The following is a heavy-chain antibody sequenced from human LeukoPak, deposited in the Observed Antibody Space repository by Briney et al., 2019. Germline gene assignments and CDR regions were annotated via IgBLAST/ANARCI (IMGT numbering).Heavy chain of an antibody. CDR2: IIPSGGST. V-gene: IGHV1-46*01. D-gene: IGHD5-24*01. Sequence: ASVRVSCKASGYTFTSYYIHWVRQAPGQGLEWMGIIIPSGGSTSYAQKFQGRVTLTRDTSTNTVYMELSSLRSEDTAVYYCARARSEAEIDYWGQGTLVTVSS. J-gene: IGHJ4*02. CDR1: GYTFTSYY. CDR3: ARARSEAEIDY.